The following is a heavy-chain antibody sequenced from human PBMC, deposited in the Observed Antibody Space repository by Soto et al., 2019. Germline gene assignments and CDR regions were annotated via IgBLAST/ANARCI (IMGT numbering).Heavy chain of an antibody. CDR3: ARGSHYYGSGSYLWSYYYYMDV. CDR1: GGSSGGSY. CDR2: INHSGST. V-gene: IGHV4-34*01. D-gene: IGHD3-10*01. Sequence: PSETLSLTCAVYGGSSGGSYWGWFGSPPGKGREGLGEINHSGSTNYNPSLKSRVTISVDTSKNQFSLKLSSVTAADTAVYYCARGSHYYGSGSYLWSYYYYMDVWGKGTTVTVSS. J-gene: IGHJ6*03.